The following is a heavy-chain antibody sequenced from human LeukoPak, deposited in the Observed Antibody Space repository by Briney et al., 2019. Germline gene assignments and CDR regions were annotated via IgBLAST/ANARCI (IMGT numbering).Heavy chain of an antibody. V-gene: IGHV4-4*07. CDR3: ARENGYCGGDCYFDAFDI. J-gene: IGHJ3*02. Sequence: SETLSLTCTVSGGSISSYYWSWIRQPAGKGLEWIGRIYTSGSTNYNPSLKSRVTMSVDTSKNQFSLKLSSVTAADTAVYYCARENGYCGGDCYFDAFDIWGQGTMVTASS. D-gene: IGHD2-21*02. CDR1: GGSISSYY. CDR2: IYTSGST.